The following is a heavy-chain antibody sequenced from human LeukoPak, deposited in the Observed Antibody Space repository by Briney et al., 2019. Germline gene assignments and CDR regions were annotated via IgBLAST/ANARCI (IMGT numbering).Heavy chain of an antibody. J-gene: IGHJ4*02. CDR3: ARVAYSSMWYIDY. D-gene: IGHD6-13*01. V-gene: IGHV3-74*01. CDR2: LNTDGSST. Sequence: PGWSLRLSCAASGFSFSSYWMHWVRQAPGKGLVWVSRLNTDGSSTNYADSVKGRFTISRDNAKNSLYTQLNSLRAEDTAIYYCARVAYSSMWYIDYWGQGTLVAVPS. CDR1: GFSFSSYW.